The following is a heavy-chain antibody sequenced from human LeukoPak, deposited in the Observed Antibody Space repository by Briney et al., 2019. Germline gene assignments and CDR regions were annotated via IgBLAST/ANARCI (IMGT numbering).Heavy chain of an antibody. V-gene: IGHV4-34*01. D-gene: IGHD3-22*01. CDR1: GGSFSGYY. J-gene: IGHJ4*02. CDR2: TNHSGST. Sequence: SETLSLTCAVYGGSFSGYYWSWIRQPPGKGLEWIGETNHSGSTNYNPSLKSRVTISVDTSKNQFSLKLSSVTAADTAVYYCARKTSYYYDSSGYQLMDYWGQGTLVTVSS. CDR3: ARKTSYYYDSSGYQLMDY.